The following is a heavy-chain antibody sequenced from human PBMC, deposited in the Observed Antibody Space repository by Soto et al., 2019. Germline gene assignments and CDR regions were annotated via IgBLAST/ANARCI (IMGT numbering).Heavy chain of an antibody. CDR1: GGSINNYY. V-gene: IGHV4-59*08. CDR2: IYYSGST. J-gene: IGHJ4*03. CDR3: ARHFASYFDY. D-gene: IGHD3-3*01. Sequence: QVQLQESGPGLVKPSETLSLTCTVSGGSINNYYWSWIRQPPGKGLEWIGDIYYSGSTNYNPSLKSLVTISVATSKNQFSLKLSSVTAADTAVYYCARHFASYFDYWGQGTLVTVSS.